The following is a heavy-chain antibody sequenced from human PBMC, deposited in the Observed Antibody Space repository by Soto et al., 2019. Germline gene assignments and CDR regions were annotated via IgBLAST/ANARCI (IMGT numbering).Heavy chain of an antibody. D-gene: IGHD1-1*01. J-gene: IGHJ4*02. CDR1: GYTFTSYD. CDR3: VRGEWELVD. CDR2: MNPTSGNT. V-gene: IGHV1-8*01. Sequence: QVQLLQSGAEVKKPGASVKVSCMTSGYTFTSYDVNWVRQATGQGLEWMGWMNPTSGNTGYAQKFQGRVTMTRDTSTSTAYMELSSLRSEDTAVYYCVRGEWELVDWGQGTLVTVSS.